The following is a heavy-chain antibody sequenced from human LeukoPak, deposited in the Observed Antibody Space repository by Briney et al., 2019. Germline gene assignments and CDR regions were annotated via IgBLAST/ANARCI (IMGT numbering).Heavy chain of an antibody. CDR2: ISTSGST. D-gene: IGHD3-22*01. J-gene: IGHJ4*02. CDR3: ARGVKVYYYDSSGYFFDY. Sequence: SETLSLTCTVSGGSISSYYWSWIRQPAGKGLESIGHISTSGSTNYNPSLKSRVAMSVDTSKNQFSLKLSSVTAADTAVYYCARGVKVYYYDSSGYFFDYWGQGTLVTVSS. V-gene: IGHV4-4*07. CDR1: GGSISSYY.